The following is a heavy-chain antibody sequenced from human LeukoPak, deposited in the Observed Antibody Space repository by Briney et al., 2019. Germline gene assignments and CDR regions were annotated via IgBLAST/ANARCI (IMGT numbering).Heavy chain of an antibody. D-gene: IGHD1-26*01. CDR1: GFTFSSNA. J-gene: IGHJ4*02. CDR3: AKNKVGAKYYFDY. CDR2: ISGSGGST. V-gene: IGHV3-23*01. Sequence: GGSLRLSCAASGFTFSSNAMSWVRQAPGKGLEWVSAISGSGGSTYYADSVKGRFTISRDNSKNTLYLQMNSLRAEDTAVYYCAKNKVGAKYYFDYWGQGTLVTVSS.